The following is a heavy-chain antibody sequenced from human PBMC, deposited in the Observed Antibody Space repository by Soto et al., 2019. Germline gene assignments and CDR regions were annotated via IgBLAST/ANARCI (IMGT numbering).Heavy chain of an antibody. J-gene: IGHJ3*02. Sequence: QVQLVQSGAEVKKPGASVKVSCKVSGYTLTELSMHWVRQAPGKGLEWMGGFDPEDGETIYAQKFQGRVTMTEATXXDXAXXELSSLRSEDTAVYYCATDRGRTYYYGSGSGAFDIWGQGTMVTVSS. CDR2: FDPEDGET. D-gene: IGHD3-10*01. CDR3: ATDRGRTYYYGSGSGAFDI. V-gene: IGHV1-24*01. CDR1: GYTLTELS.